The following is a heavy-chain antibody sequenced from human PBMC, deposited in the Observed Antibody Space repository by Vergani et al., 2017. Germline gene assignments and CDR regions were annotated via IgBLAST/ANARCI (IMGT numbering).Heavy chain of an antibody. V-gene: IGHV1-69*01. D-gene: IGHD5-12*01. CDR3: AKDGLRGYSGYESRWWFDP. Sequence: QVQLVQSGAEVKKPGSSVKVSCKASGGTFSSYAISWVRQAPGQGLEWMGGIIPIFGTANYAQKFQGRVTITADESTSTAYMELNSLRAEDTAVYHCAKDGLRGYSGYESRWWFDPWGQGTLVTVSS. J-gene: IGHJ5*02. CDR1: GGTFSSYA. CDR2: IIPIFGTA.